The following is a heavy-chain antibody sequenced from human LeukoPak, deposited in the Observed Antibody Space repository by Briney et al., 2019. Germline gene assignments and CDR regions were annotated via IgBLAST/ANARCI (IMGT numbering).Heavy chain of an antibody. CDR2: MNPNSGNT. D-gene: IGHD3-16*02. V-gene: IGHV1-8*03. J-gene: IGHJ4*02. CDR3: ARGRVGDYVWGSYRYFDY. Sequence: ASVKVSCKASGYTFTGYYMHWVRQAPGQGLEWMGWMNPNSGNTGYAQKFQGRVTITRNTSISTAYMELSSLRSEDTAVYYCARGRVGDYVWGSYRYFDYWGQGTLVTVSS. CDR1: GYTFTGYY.